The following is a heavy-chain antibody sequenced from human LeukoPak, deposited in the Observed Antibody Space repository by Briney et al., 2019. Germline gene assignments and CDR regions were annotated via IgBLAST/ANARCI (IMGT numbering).Heavy chain of an antibody. Sequence: SETLSLTRTVSRGSLTSHFWNWMRQPAGKGLEGIGYIFYSGSTNYNPSLNSRVTMSVDTTKNQFSVTLSSVTAADTAVYYCARDQRQVGPLYFDSWGQGTLVTVSS. D-gene: IGHD6-25*01. CDR3: ARDQRQVGPLYFDS. V-gene: IGHV4-59*11. J-gene: IGHJ4*02. CDR2: IFYSGST. CDR1: RGSLTSHF.